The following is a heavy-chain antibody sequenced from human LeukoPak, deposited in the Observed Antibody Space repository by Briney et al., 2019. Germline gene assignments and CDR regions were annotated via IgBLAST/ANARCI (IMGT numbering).Heavy chain of an antibody. D-gene: IGHD1-14*01. CDR3: ARQAQDGTDNYFDP. V-gene: IGHV4-4*09. CDR1: SGSISGHY. J-gene: IGHJ5*02. Sequence: PSETLSLTCTVSSGSISGHYWSWIRQSPGRGLEWIGNIYTSGITKYNPSLNSRVTISIDTSKNRFSLKVTSMTAADTAIYHCARQAQDGTDNYFDPWGRGILVTVSS. CDR2: IYTSGIT.